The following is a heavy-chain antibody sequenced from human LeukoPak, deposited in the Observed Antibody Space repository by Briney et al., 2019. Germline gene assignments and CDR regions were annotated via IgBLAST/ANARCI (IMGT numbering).Heavy chain of an antibody. V-gene: IGHV4-61*02. Sequence: SQTLSLTCTVSGGSISSGSYYWSWIRQPAGKGLEWIGRIYTSGSTNYNPSLKSRVTMSVDTSKNQFSLKLSSVTAADTAVYYCARSTGGSYYFDYWGQGTLVTVSS. J-gene: IGHJ4*02. D-gene: IGHD2-8*02. CDR3: ARSTGGSYYFDY. CDR2: IYTSGST. CDR1: GGSISSGSYY.